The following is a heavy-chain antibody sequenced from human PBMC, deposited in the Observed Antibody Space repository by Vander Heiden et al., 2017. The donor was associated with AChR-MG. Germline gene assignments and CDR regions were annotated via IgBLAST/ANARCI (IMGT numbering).Heavy chain of an antibody. CDR3: ARDRQYCSSTSCYQYYYYYGMDV. V-gene: IGHV4-34*01. D-gene: IGHD2-2*01. CDR1: GGSFSGYY. Sequence: QVQLQQWGAGLLKPSETLSLTCAVYGGSFSGYYWSWIRQPPGKGLEWIGEINHSGRTNYNPSLKSRVTISVDTSKNQFSLKLSSVTAADTAVYYCARDRQYCSSTSCYQYYYYYGMDVWGQGTTVTVSS. CDR2: INHSGRT. J-gene: IGHJ6*02.